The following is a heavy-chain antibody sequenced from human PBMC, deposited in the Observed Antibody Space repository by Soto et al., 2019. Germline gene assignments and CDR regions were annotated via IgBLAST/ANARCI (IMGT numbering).Heavy chain of an antibody. CDR1: GYSFTSYW. V-gene: IGHV5-10-1*01. CDR2: IDPGDSYT. Sequence: GESLKISCKGSGYSFTSYWISWVRQMPGKGLEWMGRIDPGDSYTNYSPSFQGHVTISADKSISTAYLQWSSLKASDTAMYYCARLWGIAARRGWFDPWGQGTLVTVSS. D-gene: IGHD6-6*01. CDR3: ARLWGIAARRGWFDP. J-gene: IGHJ5*02.